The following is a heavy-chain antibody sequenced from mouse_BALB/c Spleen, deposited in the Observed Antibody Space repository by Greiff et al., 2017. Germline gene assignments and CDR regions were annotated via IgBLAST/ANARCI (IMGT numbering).Heavy chain of an antibody. CDR1: GFTFSDFY. CDR3: ARGVSYYGNSWFAY. J-gene: IGHJ3*01. CDR2: ISVGGSYI. D-gene: IGHD2-10*01. Sequence: EVQLVESGGGLVKPGGSLKLSCAASGFTFSDFYMYWVRQTPEKRLEWVATISVGGSYIYYPDSVKGRFAISRDNAKNNLYLQMSSLKSEDTAMYYCARGVSYYGNSWFAYWGQGTLVTVSA. V-gene: IGHV5-4*02.